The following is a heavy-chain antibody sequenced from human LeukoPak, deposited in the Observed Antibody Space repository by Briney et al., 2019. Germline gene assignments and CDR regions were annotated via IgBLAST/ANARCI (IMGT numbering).Heavy chain of an antibody. CDR1: GFTFSSNV. V-gene: IGHV3-30-3*01. D-gene: IGHD2-8*01. Sequence: PGRSLRLSCSASGFTFSSNVMHWVRQAPGRGLDWVAMISYDGGSKYYADSVKGRFSISRDNSKNTLYLEMNSLRTEDTAVYYCASGHELTNLDYWGQGTLVTVSS. CDR2: ISYDGGSK. J-gene: IGHJ4*02. CDR3: ASGHELTNLDY.